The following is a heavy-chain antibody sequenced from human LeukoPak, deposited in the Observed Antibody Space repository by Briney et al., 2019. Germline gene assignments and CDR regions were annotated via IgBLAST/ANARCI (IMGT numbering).Heavy chain of an antibody. D-gene: IGHD2-8*01. V-gene: IGHV1-18*01. CDR3: ARGNYLTNCDT. CDR1: GYTFSSYL. Sequence: ASVKVSCKASGYTFSSYLISWVRQAPGQGLEWMGWINANTGETEYAQNFKGRVTITKDTSTSTAYMELRSLSSDDTALYYCARGNYLTNCDTWGQGTLVTVSS. J-gene: IGHJ4*02. CDR2: INANTGET.